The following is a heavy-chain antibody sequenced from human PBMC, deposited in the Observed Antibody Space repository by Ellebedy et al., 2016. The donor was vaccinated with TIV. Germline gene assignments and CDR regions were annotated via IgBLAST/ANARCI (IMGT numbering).Heavy chain of an antibody. Sequence: GGSLRLSXAASGFTFSNYAMNWVRQAPGKGLEWVSVISGSGGDTYYADSVKGRFTISRDNFKNTLYLQMKNVRAEDTAVYYCAKDRVAAPGNVNCFDPWGQGTLVTVSS. CDR3: AKDRVAAPGNVNCFDP. D-gene: IGHD6-13*01. V-gene: IGHV3-23*01. J-gene: IGHJ5*02. CDR1: GFTFSNYA. CDR2: ISGSGGDT.